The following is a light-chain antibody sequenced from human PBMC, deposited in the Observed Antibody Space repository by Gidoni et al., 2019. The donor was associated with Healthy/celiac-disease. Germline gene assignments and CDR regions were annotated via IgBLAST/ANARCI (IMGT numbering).Light chain of an antibody. Sequence: DIVIPHHPLSLYVTPAQPASISCKYSQSLLHTDGKTYLYWYLQKPGQPPQLLIYEVSNRCSGVPDRFSGSGSGTDFTLKISRVEAEDVGVYYCMQSRQLPITFGQGTRLEIK. V-gene: IGKV2D-29*01. CDR2: EVS. J-gene: IGKJ5*01. CDR1: QSLLHTDGKTY. CDR3: MQSRQLPIT.